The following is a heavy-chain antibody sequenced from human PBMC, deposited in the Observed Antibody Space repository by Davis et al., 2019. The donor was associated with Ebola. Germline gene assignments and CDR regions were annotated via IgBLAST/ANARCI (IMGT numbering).Heavy chain of an antibody. V-gene: IGHV3-48*02. CDR1: GFTFSSYW. Sequence: GESLKISCAASGFTFSSYWMSWVRQAPGKGLEWVSYISSSSRTIYYADSVKGRFAISRDNAKNSLYLQMNSLRDEDTAVYYCARDRDAMDVWGQGTAVTVSS. CDR2: ISSSSRTI. CDR3: ARDRDAMDV. J-gene: IGHJ6*02. D-gene: IGHD3-10*01.